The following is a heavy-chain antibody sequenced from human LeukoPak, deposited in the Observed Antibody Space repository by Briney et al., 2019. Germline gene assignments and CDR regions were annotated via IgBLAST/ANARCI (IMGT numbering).Heavy chain of an antibody. J-gene: IGHJ4*02. V-gene: IGHV3-23*01. D-gene: IGHD6-13*01. Sequence: GGSLRLSCAASGFTFSSYAMSWVRQAPGKGLEWVSAIIGSGSSTYYADSVKGRFSISRDNSKNTLFLQMNSLRAEDTAVYYCAKDRAQQLVLDFWGQGTLVTVSS. CDR2: IIGSGSST. CDR1: GFTFSSYA. CDR3: AKDRAQQLVLDF.